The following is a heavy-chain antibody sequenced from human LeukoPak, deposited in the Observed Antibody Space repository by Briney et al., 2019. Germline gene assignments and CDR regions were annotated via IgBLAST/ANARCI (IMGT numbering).Heavy chain of an antibody. Sequence: SETLSLTCTVSGGSISSYYWSWIRQPPGKGLEWIGYIYYSGSTNYNPSLKSRDTISVDTSKNQFSLKLNSVTAADTAVYYCTRGGSADPFEHWGQGTLVTVSS. CDR1: GGSISSYY. J-gene: IGHJ4*02. CDR2: IYYSGST. CDR3: TRGGSADPFEH. V-gene: IGHV4-59*08. D-gene: IGHD1-26*01.